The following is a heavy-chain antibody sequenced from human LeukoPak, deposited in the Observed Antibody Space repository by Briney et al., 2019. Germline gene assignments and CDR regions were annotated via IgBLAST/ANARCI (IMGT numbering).Heavy chain of an antibody. D-gene: IGHD5-12*01. CDR2: INPNSGGT. J-gene: IGHJ4*02. CDR1: GYTFSGHY. CDR3: ARGGATTVAHLDY. V-gene: IGHV1-2*02. Sequence: ASVKVSCKASGYTFSGHYIHWVRQAPGQGLEWMGWINPNSGGTKYAEKFQDGVTMTTDTSTSTAYMELRSLRSDDTAVYYCARGGATTVAHLDYWGQGTLVTVSS.